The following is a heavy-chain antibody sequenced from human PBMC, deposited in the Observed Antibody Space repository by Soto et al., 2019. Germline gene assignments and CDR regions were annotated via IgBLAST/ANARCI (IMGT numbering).Heavy chain of an antibody. CDR3: AKEPGYYSGYSGNDDY. V-gene: IGHV3-23*01. CDR2: ISGSGGST. D-gene: IGHD5-12*01. J-gene: IGHJ4*02. CDR1: GFTFSSYA. Sequence: GGSLRLSCAASGFTFSSYAMSWVRQAPGKGLEWVSAISGSGGSTYYADSVKGRFTISRDNSKNTLYLQMNSLRAEDTAVYYCAKEPGYYSGYSGNDDYWGQGTLVTVSS.